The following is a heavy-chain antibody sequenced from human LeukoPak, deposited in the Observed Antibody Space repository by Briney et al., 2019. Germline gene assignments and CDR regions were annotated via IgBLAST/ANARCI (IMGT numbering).Heavy chain of an antibody. V-gene: IGHV1-46*01. CDR1: GYTFTTYY. J-gene: IGHJ4*02. CDR2: INPRGGST. Sequence: ASVKVSCKASGYTFTTYYMHWVRQAPGQGLEWVGIINPRGGSTTYAQKFQGRVTMTRDTSTSTVYMELSSLKCDDTAVYYCARGGGPGNYPFDFWGQGTLVTVSS. CDR3: ARGGGPGNYPFDF. D-gene: IGHD1-7*01.